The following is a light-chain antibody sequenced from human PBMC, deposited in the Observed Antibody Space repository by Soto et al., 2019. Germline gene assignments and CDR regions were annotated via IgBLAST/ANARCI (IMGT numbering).Light chain of an antibody. CDR1: TGAVTSGHY. V-gene: IGLV7-46*01. J-gene: IGLJ7*01. CDR2: DTD. CDR3: SLSYSGAVV. Sequence: QSVVTQEPSLTVSPGGTVTLTCGSSTGAVTSGHYPYWFQQKPGQAPRTLIYDTDNKHSWTPARFSGSLLGGKGALTLSGAQPEDEAEYYCSLSYSGAVVFGGGTQLTVL.